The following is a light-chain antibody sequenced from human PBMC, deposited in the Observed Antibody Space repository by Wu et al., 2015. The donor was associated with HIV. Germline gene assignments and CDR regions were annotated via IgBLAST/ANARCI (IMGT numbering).Light chain of an antibody. CDR1: QSVSSSY. J-gene: IGKJ4*01. CDR2: GAS. V-gene: IGKV3-20*01. Sequence: EIVLTQSPGTLSLSPGERATLSCRASQSVSSSYLAWYQLKPDQAPRLLIYGASSRATGIPDRFSGSGSGTDFTLTISRLEPEDFAVYYCQQYGSSPLTFGGGTKVDI. CDR3: QQYGSSPLT.